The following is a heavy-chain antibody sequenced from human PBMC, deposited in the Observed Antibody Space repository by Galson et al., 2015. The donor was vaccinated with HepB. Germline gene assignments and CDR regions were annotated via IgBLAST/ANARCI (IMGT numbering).Heavy chain of an antibody. CDR2: IYHSGST. CDR1: GYSISSGYY. CDR3: AATNPFGEFFYGMDV. J-gene: IGHJ6*02. V-gene: IGHV4-38-2*02. Sequence: ETLSLTCTVSGYSISSGYYWGWIRQPPGKGLEWIGSIYHSGSTYYNPSLKSRVTISVDTSKNQFSLKLSSVTAADTAVYYCAATNPFGEFFYGMDVWGQGTTVTVSS. D-gene: IGHD3-10*01.